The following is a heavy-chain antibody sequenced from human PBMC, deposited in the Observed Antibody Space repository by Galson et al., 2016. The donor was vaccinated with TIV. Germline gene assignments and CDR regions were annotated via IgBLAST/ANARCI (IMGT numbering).Heavy chain of an antibody. J-gene: IGHJ6*02. D-gene: IGHD5-18*01. CDR2: IIPLFGEA. CDR1: GGTFSSFV. V-gene: IGHV1-69*13. Sequence: SVKASCKASGGTFSSFVISWVRQAPGQGLEWMGGIIPLFGEAHYAQNFQGRVTISADESTSTVYMELRSLRSGDTAVYYCAKCRNTAMDTYYYYYGLDVWGQGTTVTVSS. CDR3: AKCRNTAMDTYYYYYGLDV.